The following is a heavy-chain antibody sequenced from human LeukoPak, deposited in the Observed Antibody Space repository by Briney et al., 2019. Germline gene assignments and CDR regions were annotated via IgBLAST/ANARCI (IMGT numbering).Heavy chain of an antibody. D-gene: IGHD3-10*01. CDR2: ISSGSSAI. CDR3: AKVGDQWDFDY. CDR1: GFTFTTYS. J-gene: IGHJ4*02. V-gene: IGHV3-21*01. Sequence: GGSLRLSCEASGFTFTTYSMTWVRQAPGKGLEWVSIISSGSSAIFSADALKGRFTISRDDAKNLLYLDMNSLRAEDTAVYYCAKVGDQWDFDYWGQGTLVTVSS.